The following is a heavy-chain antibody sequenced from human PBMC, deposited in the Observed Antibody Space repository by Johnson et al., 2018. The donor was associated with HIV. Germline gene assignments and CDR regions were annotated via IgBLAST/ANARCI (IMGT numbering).Heavy chain of an antibody. D-gene: IGHD3-10*01. CDR2: ISGSGGST. J-gene: IGHJ3*02. V-gene: IGHV3-23*04. CDR3: GRGVRFGYYGSGSYYDPPI. Sequence: VQLVESGGGLVQPGGSLRLSCAASGFTFSSYAMSWVRQAPGKGLEWVSAISGSGGSTYYADSVKGRFTISRDNSKNTLYLQRNSLRAEDTAVYYCGRGVRFGYYGSGSYYDPPIWGQGTMVTVSS. CDR1: GFTFSSYA.